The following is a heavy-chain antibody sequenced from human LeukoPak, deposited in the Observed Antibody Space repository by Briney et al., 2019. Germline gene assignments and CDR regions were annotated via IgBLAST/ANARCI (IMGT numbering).Heavy chain of an antibody. CDR1: GFTFSSYT. V-gene: IGHV3-21*04. Sequence: PGGSLRLSCAASGFTFSSYTMNWVRQAPGKGLEWVSSISSSSSYINYADSVKGRFTISRDNSKNTIYLQMNSLRAEDTATYYCAREFRQTYTSGWSLDYWGQGTLVTVSS. CDR3: AREFRQTYTSGWSLDY. D-gene: IGHD6-19*01. J-gene: IGHJ4*02. CDR2: ISSSSSYI.